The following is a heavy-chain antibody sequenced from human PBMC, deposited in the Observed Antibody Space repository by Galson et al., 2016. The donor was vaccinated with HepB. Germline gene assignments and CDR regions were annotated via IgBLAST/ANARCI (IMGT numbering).Heavy chain of an antibody. J-gene: IGHJ4*02. Sequence: SLRLSCAASGFTFTSYAMTWVRQAPGKGLEWVSGIGISGDGTNYADSVKGRFTISRDNSKNTLYLQMNSLRAEDTAIYYCAKDLRGVLADQFDYWGQGTLVTVSS. V-gene: IGHV3-23*01. CDR1: GFTFTSYA. CDR3: AKDLRGVLADQFDY. D-gene: IGHD3-10*01. CDR2: IGISGDGT.